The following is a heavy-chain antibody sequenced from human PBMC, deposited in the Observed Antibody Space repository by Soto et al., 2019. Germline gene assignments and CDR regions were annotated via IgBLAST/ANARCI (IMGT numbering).Heavy chain of an antibody. CDR1: GGSINSYF. CDR2: IYYSGST. Sequence: QVQLQESGPGLVRPSETLSLTCTVSGGSINSYFWSWIRQSPGKGLEWIGHIYYSGSTSYSPSHKSRVSISVDTSKNQFSLEVHSVTAADTAVYYCARAGTNMVQFDYWGQGTLVTVSS. J-gene: IGHJ4*02. D-gene: IGHD3-10*01. CDR3: ARAGTNMVQFDY. V-gene: IGHV4-59*01.